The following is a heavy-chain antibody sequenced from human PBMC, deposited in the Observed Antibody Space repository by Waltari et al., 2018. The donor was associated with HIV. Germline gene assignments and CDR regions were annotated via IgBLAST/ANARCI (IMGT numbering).Heavy chain of an antibody. V-gene: IGHV4-61*03. CDR1: GDSVSNGRYY. J-gene: IGHJ4*02. CDR3: ARALVESGDYPKPLDY. CDR2: VYHSGKT. Sequence: LQESGPGLVKPSETLSLTCTVSGDSVSNGRYYWNWIRQPPGKGLEWIGYVYHSGKTNYNPSLKSRLTLSEDTSKNYFSLRLRSVTAADTAVYYCARALVESGDYPKPLDYWGQGTLVTVSS. D-gene: IGHD4-17*01.